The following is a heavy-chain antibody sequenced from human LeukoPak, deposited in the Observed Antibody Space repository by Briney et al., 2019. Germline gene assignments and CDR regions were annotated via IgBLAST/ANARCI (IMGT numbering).Heavy chain of an antibody. Sequence: GASVKVSCKTSGYTFTNYGIAWVRQAPGQGLEWMGRIIPILGIANYAQKFQGRVAITADKSTSTAYMELSSLRSEDTAVYYCARGTVTYYFDYWGQGTLVTVSS. D-gene: IGHD4-17*01. V-gene: IGHV1-69*04. CDR2: IIPILGIA. CDR3: ARGTVTYYFDY. J-gene: IGHJ4*02. CDR1: GYTFTNYG.